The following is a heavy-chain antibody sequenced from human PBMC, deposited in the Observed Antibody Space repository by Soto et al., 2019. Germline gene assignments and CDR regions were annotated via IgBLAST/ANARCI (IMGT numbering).Heavy chain of an antibody. D-gene: IGHD2-2*03. J-gene: IGHJ3*02. CDR1: GFTFSSYA. CDR3: AKDLWVGYCSSTSCPHKSAFDI. V-gene: IGHV3-23*01. CDR2: ISGSGGST. Sequence: SLRLSCAASGFTFSSYAMSWVRQAPGKGLEWVSAISGSGGSTYYADSVKGRFTISRDNSKNTLYLQMNSLRAEDTAVYYCAKDLWVGYCSSTSCPHKSAFDIWGQGTMVTVSS.